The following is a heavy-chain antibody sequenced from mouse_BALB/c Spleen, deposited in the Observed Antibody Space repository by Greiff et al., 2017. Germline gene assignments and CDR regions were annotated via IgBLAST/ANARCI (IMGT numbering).Heavy chain of an antibody. CDR1: GFTFSSYA. D-gene: IGHD1-1*01. CDR2: ISSGGSYT. V-gene: IGHV5-9-3*01. J-gene: IGHJ1*01. CDR3: ARHPHYYGSSYDWYFDV. Sequence: EVKVVESGGGLVKPGGSLKLSCAASGFTFSSYAMSWVRQTPEKRLEWVATISSGGSYTYYPDSVKGRFTISRDNAKNTLYLQMSSLRSEDTAMYYCARHPHYYGSSYDWYFDVWGAGTTVTVSS.